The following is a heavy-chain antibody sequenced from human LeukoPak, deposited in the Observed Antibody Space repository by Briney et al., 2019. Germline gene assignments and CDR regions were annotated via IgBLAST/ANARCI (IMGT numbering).Heavy chain of an antibody. V-gene: IGHV3-23*01. CDR3: AKLSGYDYYFDY. CDR1: GFTYSSYA. D-gene: IGHD5-12*01. CDR2: ISGSGGST. Sequence: GGSLRLSCAASGFTYSSYAMSWVRQAPGKGLEWVSAISGSGGSTYYADSVKGRFTISRDNSKNTPYLQMNSLRAEDTAVYYCAKLSGYDYYFDYWGQGTLVTVSS. J-gene: IGHJ4*02.